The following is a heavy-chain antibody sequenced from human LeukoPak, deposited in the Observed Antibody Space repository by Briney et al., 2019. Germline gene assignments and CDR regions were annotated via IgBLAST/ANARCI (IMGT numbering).Heavy chain of an antibody. CDR2: IDYSGST. J-gene: IGHJ4*02. Sequence: PSETLSLTCTVSGGSISSYFWTWIRQPPGKGLEWIGNIDYSGSTNYNPSLKSRVTISVDTSKNQFSLKLSSVTAADTAVYYCARVNDSYGFDYWGQGTLVTVSS. D-gene: IGHD5-18*01. CDR1: GGSISSYF. CDR3: ARVNDSYGFDY. V-gene: IGHV4-59*01.